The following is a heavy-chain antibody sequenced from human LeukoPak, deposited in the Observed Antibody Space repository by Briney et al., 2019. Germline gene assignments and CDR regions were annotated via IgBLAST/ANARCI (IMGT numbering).Heavy chain of an antibody. Sequence: PGGSLRLSCAASGFTFSSYAMHWVRQAPGKGLEWVAVISYDGSNEYYADSVKGRFTISRDNSKNTLYLQMNSLTPEDTAVYFCARDYSNYLFSNRDDYYYYYGMDVWGQGTTVTVSS. V-gene: IGHV3-30-3*01. CDR1: GFTFSSYA. D-gene: IGHD4-11*01. CDR2: ISYDGSNE. J-gene: IGHJ6*02. CDR3: ARDYSNYLFSNRDDYYYYYGMDV.